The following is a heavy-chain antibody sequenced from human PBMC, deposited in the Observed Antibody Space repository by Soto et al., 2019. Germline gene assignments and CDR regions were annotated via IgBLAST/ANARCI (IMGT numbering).Heavy chain of an antibody. V-gene: IGHV3-9*01. CDR1: GFTFDDYA. Sequence: EVQLVESGGGLVQPGRSLRLSCAASGFTFDDYAMHWVRQAPGKGLEWVSGISWNSGSIGYADSVKGRFTISRDNAKNSLYLQMNSLRAEDTALYYCAKDILDYGMDVWGQGTTVTVSS. CDR2: ISWNSGSI. CDR3: AKDILDYGMDV. J-gene: IGHJ6*02.